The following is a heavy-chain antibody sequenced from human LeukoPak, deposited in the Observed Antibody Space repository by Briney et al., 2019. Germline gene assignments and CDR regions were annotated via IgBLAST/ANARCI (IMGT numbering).Heavy chain of an antibody. CDR2: IGGGDT. V-gene: IGHV3-23*01. J-gene: IGHJ4*02. CDR3: AKDGQSFNSMYDYFDS. Sequence: GGSLRLSCSASGLTFRNFAISWVRQAPGKGLEWVSSIGGGDTHYADSVTGRFTISRDDSRSTVDLQMSSWRAEDTAVYYCAKDGQSFNSMYDYFDSWGQGTLVTVSS. D-gene: IGHD2-8*01. CDR1: GLTFRNFA.